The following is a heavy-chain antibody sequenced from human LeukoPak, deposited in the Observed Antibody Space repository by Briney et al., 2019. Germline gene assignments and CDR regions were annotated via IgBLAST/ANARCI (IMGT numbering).Heavy chain of an antibody. D-gene: IGHD3-22*01. Sequence: SVKVSCKASGGTFSSYAISWARQAPGQGLEWMGGIIPIFGTANYAQKFQGRVTITADESTSTAYMELSSLRSEDTAVYYCARDGFPLGYYFDYWGQGTLVTVSS. CDR2: IIPIFGTA. CDR3: ARDGFPLGYYFDY. J-gene: IGHJ4*02. CDR1: GGTFSSYA. V-gene: IGHV1-69*13.